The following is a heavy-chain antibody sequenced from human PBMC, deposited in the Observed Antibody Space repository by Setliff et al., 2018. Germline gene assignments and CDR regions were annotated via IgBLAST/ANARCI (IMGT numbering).Heavy chain of an antibody. CDR3: ARKGISALSGAFDM. CDR1: GDSVNSGNYY. V-gene: IGHV4-61*02. CDR2: IYTSGST. Sequence: KPSETLSLTCTVSGDSVNSGNYYWSWIRQPAGKGLEWIGRIYTSGSTNYNPSLKSRVTMSVDTSKNQFSLKLSSVTAADTAVYYCARKGISALSGAFDMWGQGTMVTVSS. J-gene: IGHJ3*02. D-gene: IGHD1-26*01.